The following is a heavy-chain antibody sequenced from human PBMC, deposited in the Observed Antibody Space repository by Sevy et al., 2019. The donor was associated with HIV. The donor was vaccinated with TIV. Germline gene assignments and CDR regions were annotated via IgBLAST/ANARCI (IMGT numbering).Heavy chain of an antibody. D-gene: IGHD6-25*01. Sequence: GGSLRLSCAASGFTVSSNYMSWVRQAPGKGLEWVSVIYSDGSTYYADSVKGRFTISRDNSKNMLYLQMNSLRAEDTAVYYCARSPKRLDFDYWGQGTPVTVSS. V-gene: IGHV3-53*01. CDR2: IYSDGST. J-gene: IGHJ4*02. CDR1: GFTVSSNY. CDR3: ARSPKRLDFDY.